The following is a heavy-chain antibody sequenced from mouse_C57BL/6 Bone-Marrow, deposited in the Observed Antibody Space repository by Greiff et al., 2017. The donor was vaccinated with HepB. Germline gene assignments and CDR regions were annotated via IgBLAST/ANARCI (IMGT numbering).Heavy chain of an antibody. V-gene: IGHV2-2*01. CDR2: IWSGGST. Sequence: VQLKESGPGLVQPSQSLSITCTVSGFSLTSYGVHWVRQSPGKGLEWLGVIWSGGSTDYNAAFISRLSISKDNSKSQVFFKMNSLQADDTAIYYCARNGYYGSLYYFDYWGQGTTLTVSS. D-gene: IGHD1-1*01. CDR3: ARNGYYGSLYYFDY. J-gene: IGHJ2*01. CDR1: GFSLTSYG.